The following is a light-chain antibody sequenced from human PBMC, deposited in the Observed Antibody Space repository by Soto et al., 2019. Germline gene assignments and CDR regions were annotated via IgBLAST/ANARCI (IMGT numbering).Light chain of an antibody. V-gene: IGLV2-23*01. CDR3: CSHAGSSTYVV. CDR1: SSDVGGYNL. CDR2: EDS. Sequence: QSALTQPASVSGSPGQSIAISCTGTSSDVGGYNLVSWYRQHPGKAPKFLIYEDSKRPSGVSNRFSGSKSGNTASLTISGLQAEDEADYYCCSHAGSSTYVVFGGGTKLTVL. J-gene: IGLJ2*01.